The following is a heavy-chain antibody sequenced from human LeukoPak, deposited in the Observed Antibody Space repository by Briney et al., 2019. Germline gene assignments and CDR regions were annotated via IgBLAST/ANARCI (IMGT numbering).Heavy chain of an antibody. J-gene: IGHJ4*02. V-gene: IGHV3-30*03. Sequence: GSLRLSCAASGFTFSSYGMHWVRQAPGKGLEWVAVISYDGSNKYYADSVKGRFTISRDNSKNTLYLQMNSLRAEDTAVYYCARVVYGDFSNDYWGQGTLVTVSS. D-gene: IGHD4-17*01. CDR2: ISYDGSNK. CDR3: ARVVYGDFSNDY. CDR1: GFTFSSYG.